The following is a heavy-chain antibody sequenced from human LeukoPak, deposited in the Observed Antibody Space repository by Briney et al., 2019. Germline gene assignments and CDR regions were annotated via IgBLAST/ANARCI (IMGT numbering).Heavy chain of an antibody. CDR2: INHSGST. CDR1: GGSFSGYY. CDR3: AREENYYDSSGYRMTYDY. J-gene: IGHJ4*02. Sequence: SETLPLTCAVYGGSFSGYYWSWIRQPPGKGLEWIGEINHSGSTNYNPSLKSRVTISVDTSKNQFSLKLSSVTAADTAVYYCAREENYYDSSGYRMTYDYWGQGTLVTVSS. D-gene: IGHD3-22*01. V-gene: IGHV4-34*01.